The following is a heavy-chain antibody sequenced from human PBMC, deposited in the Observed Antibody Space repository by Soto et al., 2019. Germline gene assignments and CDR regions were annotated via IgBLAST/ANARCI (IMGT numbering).Heavy chain of an antibody. V-gene: IGHV3-23*01. CDR3: AKDGYDSSGDLYHFVY. CDR2: ISGSPSST. J-gene: IGHJ4*02. D-gene: IGHD3-22*01. Sequence: PGGSLRLSCAASGFTFSTYAMSWVRQAPGKGLEWVSAISGSPSSTYYADSVKGRFTISRDNSKKTLFLQMNSLRAEDTAIYYCAKDGYDSSGDLYHFVYWGQGMPVTVSS. CDR1: GFTFSTYA.